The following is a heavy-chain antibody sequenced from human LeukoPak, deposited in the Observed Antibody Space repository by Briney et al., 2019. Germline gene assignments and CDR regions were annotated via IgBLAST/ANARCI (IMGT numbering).Heavy chain of an antibody. CDR1: GFTFSTFW. CDR3: ARDVDGNLDY. V-gene: IGHV3-7*01. J-gene: IGHJ4*02. D-gene: IGHD1-14*01. CDR2: MKHDGSAK. Sequence: GGSLRLSCVGSGFTFSTFWMAWVRQAPGKGLEWVANMKHDGSAKHYVDSVKGRFTISRDNAKNSLYLQMNSLRAEDTAAYYCARDVDGNLDYWGQGTLVTVSS.